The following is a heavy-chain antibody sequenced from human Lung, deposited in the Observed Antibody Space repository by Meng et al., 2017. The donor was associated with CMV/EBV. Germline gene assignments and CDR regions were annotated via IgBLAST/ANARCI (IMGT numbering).Heavy chain of an antibody. J-gene: IGHJ6*02. Sequence: GESLKISCAVSGVTFSDYAMHWVRQAPGKGLEWVTMISYDGTSKFYADSVKGRFTVSRDNFRNTLYLHMNSLRGDDTAVYYCARDPSGSYTYYYGMDIWGQGXTVTVSS. CDR3: ARDPSGSYTYYYGMDI. CDR2: ISYDGTSK. V-gene: IGHV3-30-3*01. CDR1: GVTFSDYA. D-gene: IGHD1-26*01.